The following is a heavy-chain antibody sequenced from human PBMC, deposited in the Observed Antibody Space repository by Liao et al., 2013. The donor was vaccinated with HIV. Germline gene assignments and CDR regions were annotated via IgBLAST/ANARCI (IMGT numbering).Heavy chain of an antibody. J-gene: IGHJ4*02. CDR2: IYTSGST. D-gene: IGHD2-21*02. CDR1: GDSINSGRYY. Sequence: QVQLQESGPGLVKPSQTLSLTCNVSGDSINSGRYYWSWIRQPAGKGLEWIGRIYTSGSTNYNPSLKSRVTFSVDTSKSQFSLKLSSVTAADTAVYYCARWRLTEYYFDYWGPGNPGHRLL. V-gene: IGHV4-61*02. CDR3: ARWRLTEYYFDY.